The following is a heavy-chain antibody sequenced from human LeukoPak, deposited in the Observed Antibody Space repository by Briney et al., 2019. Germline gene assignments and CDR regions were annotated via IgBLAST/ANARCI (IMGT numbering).Heavy chain of an antibody. CDR3: ARHSRGPAAGPAFDY. V-gene: IGHV4-39*01. D-gene: IGHD6-13*01. CDR2: IYYSGST. J-gene: IGHJ4*02. CDR1: GGSISSSTYY. Sequence: SETLSLTCTVSGGSISSSTYYWGWIRQPPGKGLEWIGSIYYSGSTYYNPSLKSRVTISVDMSKNQFPLSSVTAADTAVYYCARHSRGPAAGPAFDYWGQGTLVTVSS.